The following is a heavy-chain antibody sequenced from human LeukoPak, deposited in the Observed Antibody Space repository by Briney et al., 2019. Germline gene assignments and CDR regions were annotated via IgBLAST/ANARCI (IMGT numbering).Heavy chain of an antibody. CDR1: AFTFSTYA. CDR2: RWSDSTNK. D-gene: IGHD4-17*01. J-gene: IGHJ4*02. CDR3: TIERLTTVTTFQFDC. V-gene: IGHV3-33*01. Sequence: PRRSRRLSCAASAFTFSTYAMHWVRQAPGKGLEWVGVRWSDSTNKYYADSVRGRFTHSRDDSRRMQYLQMSSLRADDPAMYYCTIERLTTVTTFQFDCLGQPTQLTDCS.